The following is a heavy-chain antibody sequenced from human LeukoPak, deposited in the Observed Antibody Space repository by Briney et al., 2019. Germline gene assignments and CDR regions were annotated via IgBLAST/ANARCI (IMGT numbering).Heavy chain of an antibody. CDR3: ASYYDSSGYLLY. V-gene: IGHV1-69*02. Sequence: GASVKVSCKASGGTFSSYTISWVRQAPGQGVEWMGRIIPILGIANYAQKFQGRVTITADKSTSTAYMELSSLRSEDTAVYYCASYYDSSGYLLYWGQGTLVTVSS. J-gene: IGHJ4*02. CDR1: GGTFSSYT. CDR2: IIPILGIA. D-gene: IGHD3-22*01.